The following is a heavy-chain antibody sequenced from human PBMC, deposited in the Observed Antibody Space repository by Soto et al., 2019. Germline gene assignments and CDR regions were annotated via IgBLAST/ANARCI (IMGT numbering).Heavy chain of an antibody. Sequence: PGGSLRLSCAASGFTFSSYEMNWVRQAPGKGLEWVSYISSSGSTIYYADSVKGRFTISRDNAKNSLYLQMNSLRAEDTAVYYCARVGKGGTGFDYWGQGTLVTVSS. CDR1: GFTFSSYE. D-gene: IGHD2-15*01. J-gene: IGHJ4*02. CDR2: ISSSGSTI. CDR3: ARVGKGGTGFDY. V-gene: IGHV3-48*03.